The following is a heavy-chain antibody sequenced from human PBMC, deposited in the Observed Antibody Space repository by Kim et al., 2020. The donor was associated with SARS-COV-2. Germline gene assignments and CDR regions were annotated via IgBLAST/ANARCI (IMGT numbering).Heavy chain of an antibody. J-gene: IGHJ6*02. CDR1: GFTFSDYY. D-gene: IGHD3-10*01. V-gene: IGHV3-11*01. CDR3: AGYGSGSYPHYYYGMDV. CDR2: ISSSGSTI. Sequence: GGSLRLSCAASGFTFSDYYMSWIRQAPGKGLEWVSYISSSGSTIYYADSVKGRFTISRDNAKNSLYLQMNSLRAEDTAVYYCAGYGSGSYPHYYYGMDVWGQGTTVTVSS.